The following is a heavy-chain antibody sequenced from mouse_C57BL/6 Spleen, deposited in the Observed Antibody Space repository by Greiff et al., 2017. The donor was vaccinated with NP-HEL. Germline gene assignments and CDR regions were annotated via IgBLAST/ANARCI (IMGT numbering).Heavy chain of an antibody. Sequence: QVQLQQPGTDLVKPGASVKLSCRASGYTFTSYWMHWVKQRPGQGLEWIGNINPSNGGTNYNEKFKSKATLTVDKSSSTAYRQRSRLTSEDSAVYYGARVGDYDWFAYWGQGTLVTVSA. D-gene: IGHD2-4*01. V-gene: IGHV1-53*01. CDR3: ARVGDYDWFAY. CDR1: GYTFTSYW. J-gene: IGHJ3*01. CDR2: INPSNGGT.